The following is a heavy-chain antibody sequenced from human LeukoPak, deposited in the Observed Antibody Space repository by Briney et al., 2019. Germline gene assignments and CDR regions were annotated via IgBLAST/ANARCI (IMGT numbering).Heavy chain of an antibody. CDR1: GGSISSSSYY. D-gene: IGHD2-2*01. Sequence: PSETLSLTCTVSGGSISSSSYYWGWIRQPPGKGLEWIGSIYYSGSTYYNPSLKSRVTISVDTSKNQFSLKLSSVTAADTAVYYCARHVSSREYELRKNYYYYMDVWGKGTTVTISS. CDR3: ARHVSSREYELRKNYYYYMDV. CDR2: IYYSGST. V-gene: IGHV4-39*01. J-gene: IGHJ6*03.